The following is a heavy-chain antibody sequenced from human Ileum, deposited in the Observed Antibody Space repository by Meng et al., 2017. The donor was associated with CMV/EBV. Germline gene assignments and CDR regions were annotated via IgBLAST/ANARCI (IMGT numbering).Heavy chain of an antibody. V-gene: IGHV3-23*01. CDR3: ARDRSG. CDR1: GFTFTTYG. Sequence: GESLKISCVASGFTFTTYGMTWVRQAPGKGLQWVSTISSGAGKTYYADSVKGRFTISRDNSKNTLYLQTNSLRAEDTAVYYCARDRSGWGQGTLVTVSS. CDR2: ISSGAGKT. D-gene: IGHD1-26*01. J-gene: IGHJ4*02.